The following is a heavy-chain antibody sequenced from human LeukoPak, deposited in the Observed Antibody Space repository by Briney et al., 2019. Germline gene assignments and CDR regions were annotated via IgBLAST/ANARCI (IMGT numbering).Heavy chain of an antibody. CDR2: IYNSGST. CDR3: ARNISGLGLYSHYAYDPAGAFDI. D-gene: IGHD5-12*01. J-gene: IGHJ3*02. CDR1: GYAMNSVYY. Sequence: PSETLSLTCTVSGYAMNSVYYCAWIRQPPAKGREWIGRIYNSGSTSYNPSLKSRVTLSVDTPKNQFSLCLTSVTAADTAVYYCARNISGLGLYSHYAYDPAGAFDIWGQGTMVTVSS. V-gene: IGHV4-38-2*02.